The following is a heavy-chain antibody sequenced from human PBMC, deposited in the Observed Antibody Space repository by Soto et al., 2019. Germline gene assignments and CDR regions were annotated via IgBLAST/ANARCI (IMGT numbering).Heavy chain of an antibody. CDR2: IYYSGST. D-gene: IGHD6-19*01. J-gene: IGHJ4*02. Sequence: SETLSLTCTVSGGSISSYYWSWIRQPPGKGLEWIGYIYYSGSTNYNPSLESRVTVSVDTSKNQFSLKLSSVTAADTAVYYCARVSGYSSGWYWAFFDYWGQGTLVTVSS. V-gene: IGHV4-59*01. CDR1: GGSISSYY. CDR3: ARVSGYSSGWYWAFFDY.